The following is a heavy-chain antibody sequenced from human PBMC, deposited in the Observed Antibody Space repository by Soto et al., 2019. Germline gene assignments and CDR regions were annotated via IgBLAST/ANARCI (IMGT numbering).Heavy chain of an antibody. Sequence: KASETLSLTCAVSGGSISSSNWWSWVRQPPGKGLEWIGEIYHSGSTNYNPSLKSRVTISVDKSKNQFSLKLSSVTAADTAVYYCAREGGPSSGWFPFDYWGQGTLVTVSS. V-gene: IGHV4-4*02. CDR3: AREGGPSSGWFPFDY. CDR2: IYHSGST. D-gene: IGHD6-19*01. CDR1: GGSISSSNW. J-gene: IGHJ4*02.